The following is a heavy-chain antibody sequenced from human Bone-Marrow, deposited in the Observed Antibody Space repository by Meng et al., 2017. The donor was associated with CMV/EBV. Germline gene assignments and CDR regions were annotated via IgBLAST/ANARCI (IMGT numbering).Heavy chain of an antibody. CDR2: IYGSGGTT. CDR1: GFIFNNYA. CDR3: ARGDSSTTWLGFDY. Sequence: GGSLRLSCAASGFIFNNYAMTWVRQTPGKGLEWVSTIYGSGGTTNYADSVKGRFTISRDDSRNTLYLQMNSLRVDDTAVFYCARGDSSTTWLGFDYWGLGTLVTVSS. V-gene: IGHV3-23*01. J-gene: IGHJ4*02. D-gene: IGHD6-13*01.